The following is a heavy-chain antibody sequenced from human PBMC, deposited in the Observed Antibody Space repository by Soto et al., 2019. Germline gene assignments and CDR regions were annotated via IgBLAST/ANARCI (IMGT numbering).Heavy chain of an antibody. J-gene: IGHJ5*02. D-gene: IGHD6-25*01. CDR3: AGQTFTIAAASYGRSNWFDP. CDR1: GGSITSSSHF. V-gene: IGHV4-39*01. CDR2: IYFTGNT. Sequence: SETLSLTCTASGGSITSSSHFWGWVRQPPGKGLEWIGTIYFTGNTYYTPSLKSRLTMSIDTSKNEFSLRLDSVTAADTAVYYCAGQTFTIAAASYGRSNWFDPWGPGTLVTVSS.